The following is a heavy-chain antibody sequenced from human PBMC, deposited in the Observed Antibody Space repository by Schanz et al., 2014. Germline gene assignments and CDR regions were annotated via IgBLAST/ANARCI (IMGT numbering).Heavy chain of an antibody. CDR3: ARDLISSGWYG. V-gene: IGHV3-30*04. D-gene: IGHD6-19*01. Sequence: QVQLVESGGGVVRPGGSLRLSCAGSGFTFSNYAIHWVRQAPGKGLEWVGVISSDGNQQYYVDSVRGRFTMSRDNSENTLYLQMNSLRAEDTAVYYCARDLISSGWYGWGQGTLVTVSS. CDR2: ISSDGNQQ. CDR1: GFTFSNYA. J-gene: IGHJ4*02.